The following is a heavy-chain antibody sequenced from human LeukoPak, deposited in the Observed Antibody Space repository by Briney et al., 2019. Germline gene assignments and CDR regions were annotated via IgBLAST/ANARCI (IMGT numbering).Heavy chain of an antibody. J-gene: IGHJ4*02. CDR3: ARDAY. V-gene: IGHV4-59*11. CDR2: VYNSGTT. Sequence: KPSETLSLTCTVSGVSIGSHYWSWIRQSPGKGLEWIGCVYNSGTTVYNPSLTGRLTISVDTSKKQYSLNLRSVTAADAAVYYCARDAYWGQGILVTVSS. CDR1: GVSIGSHY.